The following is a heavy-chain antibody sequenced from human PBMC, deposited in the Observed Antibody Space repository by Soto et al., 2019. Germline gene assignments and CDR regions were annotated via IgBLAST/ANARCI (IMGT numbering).Heavy chain of an antibody. Sequence: GGSLRLSCAASGFIFSSYPMRWVRQAPGKGREWVSASSGSGASTYYADSVKCRFTISRHNSRNTLYLPMNSLRADAPDVYYCARAVWALELPWLDPWAKGTLVTVS. J-gene: IGHJ5*02. CDR2: SSGSGAST. D-gene: IGHD1-7*01. V-gene: IGHV3-23*01. CDR3: ARAVWALELPWLDP. CDR1: GFIFSSYP.